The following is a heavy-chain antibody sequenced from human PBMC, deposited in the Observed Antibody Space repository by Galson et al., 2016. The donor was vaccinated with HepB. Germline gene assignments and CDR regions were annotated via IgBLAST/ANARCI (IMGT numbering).Heavy chain of an antibody. V-gene: IGHV3-23*01. CDR2: VSGSGGST. J-gene: IGHJ4*02. D-gene: IGHD2/OR15-2a*01. CDR3: AKDRSGRFYFPSGDFDY. CDR1: PINLNTYS. Sequence: SLRRSCAASPINLNTYSMSWVRQAPGKRLQWVSGVSGSGGSTFYADAVKGRFTISRDNSKNTVFLQMNRLRAEDTAVYYFAKDRSGRFYFPSGDFDYWGQGALVTVSS.